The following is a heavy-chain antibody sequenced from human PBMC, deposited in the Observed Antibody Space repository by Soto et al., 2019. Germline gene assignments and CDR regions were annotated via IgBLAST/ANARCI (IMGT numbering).Heavy chain of an antibody. CDR2: VPGDGSRA. Sequence: EVQLVESGGASVQPGGSLRLSCAASGFSFSSYFMAWVRQAPGEGLVSVSHVPGDGSRASYADSVRGRFTISRDNAKNTLYLQMDSLRDEDTAIYYCARENWYSLDVWGQGTTVTVSS. V-gene: IGHV3-74*01. J-gene: IGHJ6*02. CDR3: ARENWYSLDV. CDR1: GFSFSSYF. D-gene: IGHD1-26*01.